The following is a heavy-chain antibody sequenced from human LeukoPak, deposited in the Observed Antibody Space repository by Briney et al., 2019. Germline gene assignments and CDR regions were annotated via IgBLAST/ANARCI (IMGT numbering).Heavy chain of an antibody. J-gene: IGHJ6*03. V-gene: IGHV6-1*01. CDR1: GDSVSSNSAA. CDR2: TYYRSKWYN. Sequence: SQTLSLTCAISGDSVSSNSAAWNWIRQSPSRGLEWLGRTYYRSKWYNDYAVSVKSRITINPDTSKNQFSLQLNSVTPEDTAVYYCARGLRVITYDHYYYYMDVWGKGTTVTVSS. CDR3: ARGLRVITYDHYYYYMDV. D-gene: IGHD3-22*01.